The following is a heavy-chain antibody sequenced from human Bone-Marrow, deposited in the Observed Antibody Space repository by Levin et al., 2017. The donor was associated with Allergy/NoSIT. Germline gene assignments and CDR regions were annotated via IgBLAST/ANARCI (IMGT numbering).Heavy chain of an antibody. CDR3: ARDLHGITTGIFDF. D-gene: IGHD3-9*01. CDR1: GFSLSSRT. V-gene: IGHV3-48*04. CDR2: ISSTSTRI. Sequence: GESLKISCEASGFSLSSRTMNWVRQAPGKGPEWISSISSTSTRINYAASVKGRFTISRDNAKNSLFLQMNSLRVADTAVYFCARDLHGITTGIFDFWGQGTLVTVSS. J-gene: IGHJ4*02.